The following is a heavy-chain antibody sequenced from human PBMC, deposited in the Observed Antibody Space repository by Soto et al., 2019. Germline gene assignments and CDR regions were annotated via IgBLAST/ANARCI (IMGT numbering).Heavy chain of an antibody. CDR2: ISGTGGST. D-gene: IGHD1-26*01. Sequence: LRLSCAASGFTFSSYAMSWVRQAPGKGLEWVSAISGTGGSTYYADSVKGRFTISRDNSKNTLYLQMNSLRAEDTAVYYCAKVDPSGTYGYYYGMDVWGKGTTVTVSS. V-gene: IGHV3-23*01. J-gene: IGHJ6*04. CDR1: GFTFSSYA. CDR3: AKVDPSGTYGYYYGMDV.